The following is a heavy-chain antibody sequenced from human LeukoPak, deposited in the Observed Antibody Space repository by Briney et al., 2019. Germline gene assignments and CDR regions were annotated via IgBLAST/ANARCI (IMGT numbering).Heavy chain of an antibody. V-gene: IGHV3-30*18. CDR3: AKESGIRSYGAYFPH. CDR1: GFTFSNYG. J-gene: IGHJ1*01. Sequence: GRSLRLSCAASGFTFSNYGMQWVRQAPGKGLEWVAVISYDGSTKYYADSVKGRFTISRDDSKSTLYLQMNSLRAEDTAVYYWAKESGIRSYGAYFPHWAQGTLVTVSS. D-gene: IGHD4-17*01. CDR2: ISYDGSTK.